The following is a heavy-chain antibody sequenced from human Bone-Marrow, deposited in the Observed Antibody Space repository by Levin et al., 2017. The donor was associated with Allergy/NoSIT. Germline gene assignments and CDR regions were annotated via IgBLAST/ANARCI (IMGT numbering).Heavy chain of an antibody. CDR3: TSRIVLMAPPWYFDL. CDR2: IRSKANSYAT. Sequence: RGESLKISCAASGFTFSGSAMHWVRQASGKGLEWVGRIRSKANSYATAYAASVKGRFTISRDDSKNTAYLQMNSLKTEDTAVYYCTSRIVLMAPPWYFDLWGRGTLVTVSS. D-gene: IGHD2-8*01. CDR1: GFTFSGSA. J-gene: IGHJ2*01. V-gene: IGHV3-73*01.